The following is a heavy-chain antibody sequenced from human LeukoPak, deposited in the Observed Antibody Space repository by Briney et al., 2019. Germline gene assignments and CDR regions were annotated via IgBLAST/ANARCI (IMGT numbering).Heavy chain of an antibody. V-gene: IGHV3-21*01. J-gene: IGHJ4*02. CDR1: GFTFSSYS. Sequence: GGSLRLSCAASGFTFSSYSMNWVRQAPGKGLEWVSSISSSSSYIYYADSVKGRFTISRDNAKNSLYLQMNSLRAEDTAVYYCARDSRLGELSVDYWGQGTLVTVSS. CDR3: ARDSRLGELSVDY. D-gene: IGHD3-16*02. CDR2: ISSSSSYI.